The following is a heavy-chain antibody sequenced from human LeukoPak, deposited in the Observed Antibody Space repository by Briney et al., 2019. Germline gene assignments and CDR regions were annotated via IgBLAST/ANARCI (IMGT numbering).Heavy chain of an antibody. V-gene: IGHV3-23*01. CDR1: GFTFSNYA. D-gene: IGHD3-10*01. CDR2: ISGSGSST. J-gene: IGHJ4*02. CDR3: ARVYQGVSLFDGIDY. Sequence: GGSLRLSCAASGFTFSNYAMRWVRQAPGKGLEWVSGISGSGSSTYSADSVKGRFTISRDNAKKSLYLQMNSLRAEDTAVYYCARVYQGVSLFDGIDYWGQGTLVTVSS.